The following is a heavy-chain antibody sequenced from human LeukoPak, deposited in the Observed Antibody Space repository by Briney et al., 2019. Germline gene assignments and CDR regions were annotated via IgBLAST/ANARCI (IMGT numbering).Heavy chain of an antibody. CDR2: INEDGSEK. CDR3: ARDVATISTWFDP. CDR1: VFTFSSYW. V-gene: IGHV3-7*01. J-gene: IGHJ5*02. D-gene: IGHD5-24*01. Sequence: VGSLRLSCAASVFTFSSYWMSCGRQAPGKGLEGVANINEDGSEKYYVDSVKGRFTIPRDHAKKSLYLQMNSLRAEDTAVYYCARDVATISTWFDPWGQGTLVIVSS.